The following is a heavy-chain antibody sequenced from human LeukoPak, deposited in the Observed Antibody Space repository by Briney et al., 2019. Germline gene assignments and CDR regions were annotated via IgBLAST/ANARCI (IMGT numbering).Heavy chain of an antibody. CDR2: TSGTGENT. Sequence: GGSLRLSCPATGFTFNFYAMSWVRQAPGKGPEWVSATSGTGENTYYADSVRGRFTISRDNSKNTLYLQMNSLRVDDTARYCCVRLKYGGNFALDSWGQGTQVTVSS. V-gene: IGHV3-23*01. J-gene: IGHJ4*02. CDR1: GFTFNFYA. D-gene: IGHD4/OR15-4a*01. CDR3: VRLKYGGNFALDS.